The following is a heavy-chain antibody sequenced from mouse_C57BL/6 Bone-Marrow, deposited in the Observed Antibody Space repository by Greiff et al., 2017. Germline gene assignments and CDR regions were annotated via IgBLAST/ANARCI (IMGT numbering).Heavy chain of an antibody. Sequence: EVQLVESGGGLVKPGGSLKLSCAASGFTFSSYAMSWVRQTPEKRLEWVATISDGGSYTYYPDKLKGRFTISRDNAKNNLYLQMSHLNSEDTAIYYGARVIYDGRWFAYWGQGTRVTVSA. D-gene: IGHD2-1*01. V-gene: IGHV5-4*01. CDR1: GFTFSSYA. CDR2: ISDGGSYT. J-gene: IGHJ3*01. CDR3: ARVIYDGRWFAY.